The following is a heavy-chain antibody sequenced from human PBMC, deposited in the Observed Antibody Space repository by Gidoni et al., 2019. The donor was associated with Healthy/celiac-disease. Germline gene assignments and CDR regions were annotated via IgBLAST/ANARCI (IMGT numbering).Heavy chain of an antibody. CDR2: IRDDGSNT. V-gene: IGHV3-30*02. CDR3: AKEGSGWSFDY. J-gene: IGHJ4*02. CDR1: GFTFSSYG. D-gene: IGHD6-19*01. Sequence: QVQLVEYGGGVVQPGGSLRLSCAASGFTFSSYGMHWVRQAPGKGLEWGAFIRDDGSNTYYAVSVKGRFTISRDNSKNTLYLQMNSLRAEDTAVYYCAKEGSGWSFDYWGQGTLVTVSS.